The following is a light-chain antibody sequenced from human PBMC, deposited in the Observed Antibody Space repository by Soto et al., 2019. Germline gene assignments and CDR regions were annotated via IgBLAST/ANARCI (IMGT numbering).Light chain of an antibody. V-gene: IGKV2-30*01. J-gene: IGKJ1*01. CDR1: QSLVYSDGNTY. Sequence: DVVMTQSPLSLPVTLGQPASISCRSSQSLVYSDGNTYLNWFQQRPGQSPRRLIYKVSNRDSGVPDRFSGSGSGTEFTLKISRVEAEYVGVYYCMQGTHTWTFGQGTKVEIK. CDR3: MQGTHTWT. CDR2: KVS.